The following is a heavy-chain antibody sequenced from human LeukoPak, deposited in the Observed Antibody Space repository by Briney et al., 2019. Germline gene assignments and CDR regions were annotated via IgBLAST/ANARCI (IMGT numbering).Heavy chain of an antibody. CDR2: ISAYNGNT. J-gene: IGHJ5*02. CDR3: ARAFLPIPGLANCFDP. V-gene: IGHV1-18*01. CDR1: GYTFTSYG. Sequence: GASVKVSCKASGYTFTSYGISWVRQAPGQGLEWMGWISAYNGNTNYAQKVQGRVTLTTDTSTTTAYLELRSLRSDDTAVYYCARAFLPIPGLANCFDPWGQGTLVTVSS.